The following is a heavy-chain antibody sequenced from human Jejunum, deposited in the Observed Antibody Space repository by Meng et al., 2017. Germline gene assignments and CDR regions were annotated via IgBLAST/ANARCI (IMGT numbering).Heavy chain of an antibody. CDR2: IMHSGST. CDR3: AREGGYSYGPMQ. D-gene: IGHD5-18*01. Sequence: VQFQQWGAGLLKPSETLSLTCPVYGGSLNAYIWSWIRQAPGKGLGWIGEIMHSGSTTYGPSLKSRVTISADSSKNQFSLSLRSVTAADTAVYYCAREGGYSYGPMQWGQGTLVTVAS. J-gene: IGHJ4*02. V-gene: IGHV4-34*12. CDR1: GGSLNAYI.